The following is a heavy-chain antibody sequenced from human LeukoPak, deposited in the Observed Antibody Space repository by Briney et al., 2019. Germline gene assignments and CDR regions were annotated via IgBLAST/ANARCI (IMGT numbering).Heavy chain of an antibody. J-gene: IGHJ3*02. CDR2: ISYDGSKK. CDR1: GFTFSSYA. D-gene: IGHD5-12*01. V-gene: IGHV3-30*04. CDR3: ARVFGGYDYPVYDAFDI. Sequence: PGGSLRLSCAASGFTFSSYAMHWVRQAPGKGLEWVAVISYDGSKKYYADSVKGRFTISRDNSKNTLYLQMNSLRAEDTAVYYCARVFGGYDYPVYDAFDIWGQGTMVTVSS.